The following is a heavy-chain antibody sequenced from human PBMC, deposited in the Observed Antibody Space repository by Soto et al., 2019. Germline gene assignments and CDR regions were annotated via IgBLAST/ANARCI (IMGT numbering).Heavy chain of an antibody. V-gene: IGHV3-23*01. CDR2: ISGGGERT. J-gene: IGHJ6*03. CDR1: GFTFSNSG. CDR3: TRGFFIGYSYYYYFSV. D-gene: IGHD3-3*01. Sequence: EVQLLESGGNLVQPGGSLRLSCAAVGFTFSNSGMSWVRQAPGRGLEWVSTISGGGERTYYADSVRGRFTISRDNSKDTLYVQMNSLRAEDTAIYYCTRGFFIGYSYYYYFSVWGKGATVTVSS.